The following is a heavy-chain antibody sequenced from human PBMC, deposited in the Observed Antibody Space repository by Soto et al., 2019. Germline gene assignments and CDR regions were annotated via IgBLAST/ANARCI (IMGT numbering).Heavy chain of an antibody. CDR3: ATATISPVSATLYHYGMDV. D-gene: IGHD6-25*01. Sequence: QVPLVQSGAEVKKPGSSVKVSCQASGGTFNNFAFTWVRQAPGQGLEWLGGIMPVFHTTNIAQTFQDRITVIADDFTNTVYMEMTSLRFDDTAVYYCATATISPVSATLYHYGMDVWGQGTTVTVSS. J-gene: IGHJ6*02. CDR2: IMPVFHTT. V-gene: IGHV1-69*01. CDR1: GGTFNNFA.